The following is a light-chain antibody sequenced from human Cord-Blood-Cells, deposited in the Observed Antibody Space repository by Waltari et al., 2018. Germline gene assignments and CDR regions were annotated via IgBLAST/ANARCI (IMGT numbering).Light chain of an antibody. J-gene: IGKJ2*01. V-gene: IGKV1-8*01. CDR1: QGISSY. Sequence: AIRMTQSPCPFSASTGYRVTLTCRASQGISSYLAWYQHKPGKAPKLLIYAASTLQSGVPSRFSGSGSGTDFTLTISCLQSEDFATYYCQQYYSYPLTFGQGTKLEIK. CDR2: AAS. CDR3: QQYYSYPLT.